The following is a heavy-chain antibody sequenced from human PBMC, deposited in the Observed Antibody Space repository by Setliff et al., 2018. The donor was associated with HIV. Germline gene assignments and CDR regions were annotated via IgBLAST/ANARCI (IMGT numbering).Heavy chain of an antibody. CDR1: GVSISSSSYY. D-gene: IGHD2-8*01. CDR3: ARHNGWFDP. V-gene: IGHV4-39*01. Sequence: PSETLSLTCTVSGVSISSSSYYWGWIRQPPGKGLEWIGAIYYSGNSYYNPFLKSRVTISVDTSKNQFSLKLNSVTAADTAVYYCARHNGWFDPWGQGTLVTVS. CDR2: IYYSGNS. J-gene: IGHJ5*02.